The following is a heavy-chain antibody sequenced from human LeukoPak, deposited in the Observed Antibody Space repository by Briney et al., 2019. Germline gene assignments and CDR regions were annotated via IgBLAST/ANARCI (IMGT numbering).Heavy chain of an antibody. CDR3: ARGREDLWFGERWFDP. J-gene: IGHJ5*02. Sequence: SETLSLTCTVSGGSISSYYWSWIRQPPGKGLEWLGYIYDSGNTKYNPSLKSRVTISVDTSKNQFSLRLSSVTAADTAVYYCARGREDLWFGERWFDPWGQGTLVTVSS. CDR2: IYDSGNT. D-gene: IGHD3-10*01. CDR1: GGSISSYY. V-gene: IGHV4-59*01.